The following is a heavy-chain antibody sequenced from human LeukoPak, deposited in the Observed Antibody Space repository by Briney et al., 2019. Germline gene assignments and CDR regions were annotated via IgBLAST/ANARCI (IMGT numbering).Heavy chain of an antibody. V-gene: IGHV3-21*01. CDR2: ISSSSGYI. CDR3: ARGYNYDFWSGYYGFDY. J-gene: IGHJ4*02. Sequence: GGSLSLSCAASGFTFSSYNMNWVRQAPGKGLEWVSSISSSSGYIYYADSVKGRFTISRDNAKNSLYLQMNSLRAEDTAVYYCARGYNYDFWSGYYGFDYWGQGTLVTVSS. CDR1: GFTFSSYN. D-gene: IGHD3-3*01.